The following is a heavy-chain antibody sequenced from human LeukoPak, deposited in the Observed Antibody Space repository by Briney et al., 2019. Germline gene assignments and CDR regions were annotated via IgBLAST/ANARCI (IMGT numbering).Heavy chain of an antibody. CDR1: GGSCSYS. Sequence: PSETLSLTCSVSGGSCSYSWNWIRQPAGKGLEWIGRFYTSGTTNYNPSLKSRVTMSIDTSKNQVSLKMRSVTAADTAVYYCARRVPSGFVDSWGQGTLVTVSS. V-gene: IGHV4-4*07. CDR3: ARRVPSGFVDS. CDR2: FYTSGTT. J-gene: IGHJ4*02. D-gene: IGHD5-12*01.